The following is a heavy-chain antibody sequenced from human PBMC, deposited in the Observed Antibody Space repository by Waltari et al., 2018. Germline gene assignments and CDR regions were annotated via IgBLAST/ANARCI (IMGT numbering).Heavy chain of an antibody. CDR1: GFTFSRYW. Sequence: EEQLVESGGGLAQPGASLRLSCAASGFTFSRYWMDWFRQAPGKGLGWVSRINSDGSTTTYADSVKGRFTISRDNGKNTLYVQMNRLRAEDTAVYYCARVATKTYSSPVPGRPYYYGMDVWGQGTTVTVSS. CDR3: ARVATKTYSSPVPGRPYYYGMDV. D-gene: IGHD3-22*01. J-gene: IGHJ6*02. V-gene: IGHV3-74*01. CDR2: INSDGSTT.